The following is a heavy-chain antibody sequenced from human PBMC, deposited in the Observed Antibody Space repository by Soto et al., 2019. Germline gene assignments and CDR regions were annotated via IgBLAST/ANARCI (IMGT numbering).Heavy chain of an antibody. V-gene: IGHV3-33*01. Sequence: QMHLVESGGGVVQPGRSLTLSCVASGFTFTSYGIHWVRQAPGKGLEWVAVIWYDGSNKYYGDSVKGRFSISRDNSKKTVYLQMNSLRAEDPAVYYCARDRRFLEWLDYWGQGTLVSVSS. CDR1: GFTFTSYG. J-gene: IGHJ4*02. CDR2: IWYDGSNK. D-gene: IGHD3-3*01. CDR3: ARDRRFLEWLDY.